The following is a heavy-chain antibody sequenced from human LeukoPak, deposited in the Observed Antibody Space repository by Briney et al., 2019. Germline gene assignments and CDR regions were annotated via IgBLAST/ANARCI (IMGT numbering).Heavy chain of an antibody. CDR1: GYSISSGYY. D-gene: IGHD3-22*01. Sequence: SETLSLTCTVSGYSISSGYYWGWIRQPPGKGLEWIGSIYHSGSTYYNPSLKSRVTISVDTSKNQFSLKLTSVTAADTAVYYCVRQGPEVVISFIAGGDYWGQGILVTVSS. CDR3: VRQGPEVVISFIAGGDY. CDR2: IYHSGST. J-gene: IGHJ4*02. V-gene: IGHV4-38-2*02.